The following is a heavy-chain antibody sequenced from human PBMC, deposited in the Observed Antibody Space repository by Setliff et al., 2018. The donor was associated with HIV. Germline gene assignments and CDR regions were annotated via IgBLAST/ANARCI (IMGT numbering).Heavy chain of an antibody. D-gene: IGHD1-26*01. CDR3: ARNTPGIVPRRVGFDP. V-gene: IGHV1-2*02. Sequence: ASVKVSCKASGYTFTDYYIHWVRQAPGQGLQWMGWVNPNSGGTNSAREFQGRVTMTRDTSISTAYMELTWLKPDDTAVYYCARNTPGIVPRRVGFDPWGQGTLVTVSS. CDR1: GYTFTDYY. J-gene: IGHJ5*02. CDR2: VNPNSGGT.